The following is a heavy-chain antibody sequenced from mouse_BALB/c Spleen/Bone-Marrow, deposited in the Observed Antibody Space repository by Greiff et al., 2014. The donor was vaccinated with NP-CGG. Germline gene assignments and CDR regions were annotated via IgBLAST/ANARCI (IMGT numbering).Heavy chain of an antibody. CDR2: IWSGGST. V-gene: IGHV2-2*02. D-gene: IGHD3-1*01. CDR1: GFSLTTYG. CDR3: ARNHRGYYFDY. Sequence: QVQLQQSGPGLVQPSQSLSITCTVSGFSLTTYGVHWVRQSPGKGLGWLGVIWSGGSTDYNAAFISRLSISKDNSKSQVFFKMNSLQANDTAIYYCARNHRGYYFDYWGQGTTLTVSS. J-gene: IGHJ2*01.